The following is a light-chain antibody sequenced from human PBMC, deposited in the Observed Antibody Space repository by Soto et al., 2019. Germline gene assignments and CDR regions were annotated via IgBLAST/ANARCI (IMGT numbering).Light chain of an antibody. J-gene: IGLJ1*01. CDR1: SSDVGGYNF. Sequence: HSVLTQPASVSGSPGQSITISCTGTSSDVGGYNFVSWYQHHPGKAPKLIIYDVSNRPSGVSNRFSGSKSGNTASLTISGLQAEDEADYYCTSYTSSFTYVFGTGNKVTVL. CDR3: TSYTSSFTYV. CDR2: DVS. V-gene: IGLV2-14*03.